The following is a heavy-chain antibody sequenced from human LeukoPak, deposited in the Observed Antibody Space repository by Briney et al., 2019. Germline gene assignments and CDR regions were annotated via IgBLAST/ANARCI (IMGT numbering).Heavy chain of an antibody. CDR3: RDPFDY. CDR2: ISSSSIYR. CDR1: GFTFSSYA. V-gene: IGHV3-21*01. J-gene: IGHJ4*02. Sequence: GGSLRLSCAASGFTFSSYAMNWVRQAPGKGLEWVSSISSSSIYRYYADSVKGRFTISRDNAKKSLYLQMNSLRAEDTAVYYCRDPFDYWGQGTLVTVSS.